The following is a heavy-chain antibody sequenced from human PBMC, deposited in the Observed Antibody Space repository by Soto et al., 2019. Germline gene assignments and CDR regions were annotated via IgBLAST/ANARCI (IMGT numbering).Heavy chain of an antibody. J-gene: IGHJ6*02. V-gene: IGHV3-30-3*01. Sequence: GGSLRLSCAASGFPFSIYAMHWVRQSPGKGLEWVAVISYDGSNKYYADSVKGRFTISRDNSKNTLYLQMNSLRAEDTAVYYCARDVESGSSQYYYSPYGTDVWGQGNTVTVSS. CDR3: ARDVESGSSQYYYSPYGTDV. CDR2: ISYDGSNK. D-gene: IGHD1-26*01. CDR1: GFPFSIYA.